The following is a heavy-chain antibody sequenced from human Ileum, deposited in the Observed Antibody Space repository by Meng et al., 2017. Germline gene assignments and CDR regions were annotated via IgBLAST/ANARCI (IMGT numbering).Heavy chain of an antibody. J-gene: IGHJ3*02. Sequence: GESLKISCAASGFTFSSYWVRWVRQAPGKGLEWVANIKQDGSEKYYVDSVKGRFTISRDNAKNSLYLQMNSLRAEDTAVYYCARGNYYGSGTEDAFDIWGQGTMVTVSS. V-gene: IGHV3-7*01. CDR1: GFTFSSYW. CDR3: ARGNYYGSGTEDAFDI. D-gene: IGHD3-10*01. CDR2: IKQDGSEK.